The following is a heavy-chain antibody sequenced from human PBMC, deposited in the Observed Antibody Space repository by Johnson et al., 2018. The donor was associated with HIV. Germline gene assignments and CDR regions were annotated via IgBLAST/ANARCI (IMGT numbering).Heavy chain of an antibody. CDR3: ARAGRLGYCSGGSCYSPAFDI. Sequence: VQLVESGGDLAQPGGSLRLSCAASGITVSTNYMSWVRQAPGKGLEWVSAISGSGGSTYYADSVKGRFTISRDNSKNTLYLQMNSLRADDTTVYYCARAGRLGYCSGGSCYSPAFDIWGQGTMVTVS. J-gene: IGHJ3*02. V-gene: IGHV3-66*02. CDR1: GITVSTNY. D-gene: IGHD2-15*01. CDR2: SGSGGST.